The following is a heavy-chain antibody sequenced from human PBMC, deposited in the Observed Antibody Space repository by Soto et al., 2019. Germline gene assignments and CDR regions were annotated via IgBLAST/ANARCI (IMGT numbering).Heavy chain of an antibody. CDR2: IYPGDSDT. J-gene: IGHJ6*01. D-gene: IGHD1-20*01. V-gene: IGHV5-51*01. Sequence: GESLKISCKGSGYSFTSYWIGWVRQMPGKGLEWKGIIYPGDSDTRYSPSFQGQVTISADKSISTAYLQWSSLKASDTAMYYCARLPYNTVYYYGMDVWGQGTTVTAAS. CDR1: GYSFTSYW. CDR3: ARLPYNTVYYYGMDV.